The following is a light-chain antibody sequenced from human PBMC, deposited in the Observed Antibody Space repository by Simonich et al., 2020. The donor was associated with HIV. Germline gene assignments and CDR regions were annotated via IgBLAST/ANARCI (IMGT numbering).Light chain of an antibody. CDR1: QDISNY. J-gene: IGKJ2*01. CDR2: DAS. V-gene: IGKV1-33*01. CDR3: QQYDNSGT. Sequence: DIQMTQSPSSLSDSVGDRVTITCQASQDISNYLNWSQKKSGKAPKLHIYDASNLETGVPSRFSGSGSGTDFTFTISSLQPEDIATYYCQQYDNSGTFGQGTKLEIK.